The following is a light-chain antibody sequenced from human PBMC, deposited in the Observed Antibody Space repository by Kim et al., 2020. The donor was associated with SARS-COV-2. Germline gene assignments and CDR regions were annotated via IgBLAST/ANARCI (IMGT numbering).Light chain of an antibody. CDR3: QKYNNWPPDT. V-gene: IGKV3-15*01. CDR1: QSVSSN. Sequence: EIVMTQSPTTLSVSPGERATLSCRASQSVSSNLAWYQQKPGQAPRLLIYGASTRATGIPARFSGSGSGTEFTLTISSLQSKDFAVYYCQKYNNWPPDTLGQGTRLEIK. CDR2: GAS. J-gene: IGKJ5*01.